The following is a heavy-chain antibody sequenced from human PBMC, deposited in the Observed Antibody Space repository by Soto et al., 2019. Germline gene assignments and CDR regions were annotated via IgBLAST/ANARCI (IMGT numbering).Heavy chain of an antibody. CDR3: ASGIAVERFEF. D-gene: IGHD2-15*01. CDR2: VVRLLGSA. J-gene: IGHJ4*01. Sequence: EQSGPEVKKPGSSVKVSCKASPDTFNNYGFSWVRQAPGQGLECVGGVVRLLGSATYAQKFQGRATISADESASTVYLELTNLQSDDPAIFYCASGIAVERFEFWGLGTLVIASS. V-gene: IGHV1-69*01. CDR1: PDTFNNYG.